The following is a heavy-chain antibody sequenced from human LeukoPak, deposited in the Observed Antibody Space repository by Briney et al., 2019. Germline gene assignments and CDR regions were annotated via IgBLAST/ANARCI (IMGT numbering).Heavy chain of an antibody. Sequence: SETLSLTCAVYGGSFRGYYWSWIRPPPGKGLEWIGEINHSGSTNYNPSLKSRVTLSVDTSKNQFSLKLSSVTAADTAVYYCATLLLHDAFDIWGQGTMVTVSS. J-gene: IGHJ3*02. CDR2: INHSGST. CDR1: GGSFRGYY. V-gene: IGHV4-34*01. D-gene: IGHD3-22*01. CDR3: ATLLLHDAFDI.